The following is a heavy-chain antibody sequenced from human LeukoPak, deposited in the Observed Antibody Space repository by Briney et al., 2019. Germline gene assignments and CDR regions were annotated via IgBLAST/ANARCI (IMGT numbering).Heavy chain of an antibody. V-gene: IGHV3-23*01. CDR1: GFTFSSYA. CDR2: IIGRGDNT. J-gene: IGHJ2*01. Sequence: GGPVRLSCAASGFTFSSYAMSWAREAPGKGLEWVSTIIGRGDNTFYAASAKCRFTISRDNSMNTLYLQMNSLRAEDTAVYYCARDYLDWYFDLWGRGTLVTVSS. CDR3: ARDYLDWYFDL.